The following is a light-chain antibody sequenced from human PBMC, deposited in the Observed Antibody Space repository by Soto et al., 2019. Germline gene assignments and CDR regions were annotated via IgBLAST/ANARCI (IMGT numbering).Light chain of an antibody. Sequence: DIQMTQSPSTLSASVGDRVTISCRASQNINTWLAWYKQQPGKAPQLLIYKASSLESGVPSRFSGSGSGTDFPLTISSLRPDDCVTFYCQQYNDSFPTFGQGTKVEIK. V-gene: IGKV1-5*03. J-gene: IGKJ1*01. CDR2: KAS. CDR1: QNINTW. CDR3: QQYNDSFPT.